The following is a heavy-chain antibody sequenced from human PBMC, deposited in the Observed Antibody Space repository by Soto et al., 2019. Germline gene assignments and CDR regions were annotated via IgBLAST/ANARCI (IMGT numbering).Heavy chain of an antibody. CDR1: GFTFDDYA. Sequence: EVQLVESGGGLVQPGRSLRLSCAASGFTFDDYAMHWVRQAPGKGLEWVSGISWNSGSIGYADSVKGRFTISRDNAKNSLYLQMNSLRAEDTALYYCAKGGPGLRSNLVFDYWGQGTLVTVSS. D-gene: IGHD3-3*01. J-gene: IGHJ4*02. CDR3: AKGGPGLRSNLVFDY. CDR2: ISWNSGSI. V-gene: IGHV3-9*01.